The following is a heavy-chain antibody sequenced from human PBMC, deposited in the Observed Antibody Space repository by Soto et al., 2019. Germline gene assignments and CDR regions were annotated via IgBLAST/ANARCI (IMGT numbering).Heavy chain of an antibody. CDR2: ISGSGGST. Sequence: AGGSLRLSCAASGFTFSSYGMHWVRQAPGKGLEWVSAISGSGGSTYYADSVKGRFTISRDNSKNTLYLQMNSLRAEDTAVYYCAKDRDSFCYWGQGTLVTVSS. V-gene: IGHV3-23*01. CDR1: GFTFSSYG. J-gene: IGHJ4*02. CDR3: AKDRDSFCY. D-gene: IGHD3-3*01.